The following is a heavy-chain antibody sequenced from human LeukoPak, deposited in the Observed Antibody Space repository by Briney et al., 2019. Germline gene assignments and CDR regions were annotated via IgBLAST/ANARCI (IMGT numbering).Heavy chain of an antibody. CDR1: GFTFSSYA. J-gene: IGHJ4*02. D-gene: IGHD3-22*01. CDR3: ARDKGYYDSSGYWYY. CDR2: ISYDGSNK. V-gene: IGHV3-30*04. Sequence: GGSLRLSCAASGFTFSSYAMSWVRQAPGKGLEWVAVISYDGSNKYYADSVKGRFTISRDNSKNTLYLQMNSLRAEDTAVYYCARDKGYYDSSGYWYYWGQGTLVTVSS.